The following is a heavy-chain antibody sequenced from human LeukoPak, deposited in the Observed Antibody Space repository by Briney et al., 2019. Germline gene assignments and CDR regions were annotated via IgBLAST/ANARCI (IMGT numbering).Heavy chain of an antibody. J-gene: IGHJ6*03. CDR2: ISYSGST. V-gene: IGHV4-59*08. CDR3: ARTPPIEPYYYVDV. Sequence: SETLSLTCTVSGGSISSYYWNWIRQPPAKGLEWIGHISYSGSTNYNPSLKSRLTISVDTSKNQFSLKLSSVTAADTAIYYCARTPPIEPYYYVDVWGTGTTVTVSS. D-gene: IGHD2-15*01. CDR1: GGSISSYY.